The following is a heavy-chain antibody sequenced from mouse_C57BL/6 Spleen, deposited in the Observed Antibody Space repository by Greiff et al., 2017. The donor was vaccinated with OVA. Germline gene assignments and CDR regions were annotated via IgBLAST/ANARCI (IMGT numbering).Heavy chain of an antibody. CDR2: IYPGDGDT. CDR3: ARESTTVVAEDAMDY. V-gene: IGHV1-82*01. CDR1: GYAFSSSW. J-gene: IGHJ4*01. Sequence: VQLQQSGPELVKPGASVTISCKASGYAFSSSWMNWVKQRPGKGLEWIGRIYPGDGDTNYNGKFKGKGTLTADKSSSTAYMQLSSLTSEDSAVYFCARESTTVVAEDAMDYWGQGTSVTVSS. D-gene: IGHD1-1*01.